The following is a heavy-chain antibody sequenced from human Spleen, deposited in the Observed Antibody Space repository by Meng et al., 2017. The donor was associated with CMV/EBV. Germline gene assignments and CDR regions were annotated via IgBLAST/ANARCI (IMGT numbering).Heavy chain of an antibody. CDR3: AKMAYCSSTTCYDY. V-gene: IGHV3-23*01. J-gene: IGHJ4*02. CDR1: GFTFPNYD. Sequence: SGFTFPNYDMNWIRQTAGKGLEWVSTVSATGGYTYYADYVKGRFTMSRDNSKNTLSLQMNSLRAEDTAVYYCAKMAYCSSTTCYDYWGQGTLVTVSS. D-gene: IGHD2-2*01. CDR2: VSATGGYT.